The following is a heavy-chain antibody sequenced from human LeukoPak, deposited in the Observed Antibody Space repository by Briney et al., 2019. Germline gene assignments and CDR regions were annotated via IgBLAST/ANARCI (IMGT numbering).Heavy chain of an antibody. V-gene: IGHV4-59*08. CDR3: ARLHSVEWLVHDAFDI. D-gene: IGHD6-19*01. CDR1: GXSISSDY. Sequence: PSETLSLTCTVSGXSISSDYGSWIRQPPGKGLEWIGHIYYGGSTNYNPSLKSRVTISVDTSKNQISLKLSSVTAADTAVYYCARLHSVEWLVHDAFDIWGQGTMVTVSS. CDR2: IYYGGST. J-gene: IGHJ3*02.